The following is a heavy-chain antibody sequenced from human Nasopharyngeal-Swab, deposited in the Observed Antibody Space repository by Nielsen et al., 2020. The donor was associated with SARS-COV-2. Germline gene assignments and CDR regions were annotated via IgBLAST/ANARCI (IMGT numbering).Heavy chain of an antibody. CDR3: ARDGYFDWLALSWFDP. V-gene: IGHV7-4-1*02. Sequence: ASVNFSFKAAVSPFPSYAMNWVRQAPGQGLEWMGWINTNTGNPTYAQGFTGRFVFSLDTSVSTAYLQISSLKAEDTAVYYCARDGYFDWLALSWFDPWGQGTLVTVSS. D-gene: IGHD3-9*01. CDR2: INTNTGNP. J-gene: IGHJ5*02. CDR1: VSPFPSYA.